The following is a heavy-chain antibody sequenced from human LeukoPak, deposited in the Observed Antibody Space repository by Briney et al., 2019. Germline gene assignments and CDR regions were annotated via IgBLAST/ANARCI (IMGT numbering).Heavy chain of an antibody. CDR1: GGTFSSYA. V-gene: IGHV1-69*06. CDR2: IIPIFGTA. Sequence: GASVKVSCKASGGTFSSYAISWVRQAPGQGLEWMGGIIPIFGTANYAQKFQGRVTITADKSTSTAYMELSSLRSEDTAVYYCARGDSSRLYYYYYYYMDVWGKGTTVTVSS. D-gene: IGHD6-13*01. CDR3: ARGDSSRLYYYYYYYMDV. J-gene: IGHJ6*03.